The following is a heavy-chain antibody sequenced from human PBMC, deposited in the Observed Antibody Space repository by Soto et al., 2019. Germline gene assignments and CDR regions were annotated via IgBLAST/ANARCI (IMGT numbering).Heavy chain of an antibody. V-gene: IGHV3-23*01. CDR2: ISGSGGST. CDR3: AKDRDFCSGGSCSTDAFDI. Sequence: GGSLRLSCAASGFTFSSYAMSWVRQAPGKGLEWVSAISGSGGSTYYADSVKGRFTISRDNSKNTLYLQMNSLRAEDTAVYYCAKDRDFCSGGSCSTDAFDIWGQGTMVTVSS. CDR1: GFTFSSYA. D-gene: IGHD2-15*01. J-gene: IGHJ3*02.